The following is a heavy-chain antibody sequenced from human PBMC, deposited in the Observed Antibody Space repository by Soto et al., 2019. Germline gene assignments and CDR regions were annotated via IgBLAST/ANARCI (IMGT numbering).Heavy chain of an antibody. CDR1: GGSISSYY. CDR2: IYYSGST. Sequence: QVQLQESGPGLVKPSETLSLTCTVSGGSISSYYWSWIRQPPGKGLEWIGYIYYSGSTNYNPSLKCRVTRSVDTSKNPFSLKLSSVTAADTAVYYCARKSSSWYGDAFDIWGQGSMVTVSS. V-gene: IGHV4-59*01. J-gene: IGHJ3*02. CDR3: ARKSSSWYGDAFDI. D-gene: IGHD6-13*01.